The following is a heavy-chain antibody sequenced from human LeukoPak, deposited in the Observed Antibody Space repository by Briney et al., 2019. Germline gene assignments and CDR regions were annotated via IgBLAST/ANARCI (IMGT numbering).Heavy chain of an antibody. V-gene: IGHV3-23*01. CDR3: AKGAVAGTGGYYFDY. CDR2: ISGSGGST. J-gene: IGHJ4*02. D-gene: IGHD6-19*01. Sequence: GGSLRLSCAASGFTFSSYAMSWVRQAPGKGLEWVSAISGSGGSTYYADSVKGRFTISRDNSRNTLYLQMNSLRAEDTAVYYCAKGAVAGTGGYYFDYWGQGTLVTVSS. CDR1: GFTFSSYA.